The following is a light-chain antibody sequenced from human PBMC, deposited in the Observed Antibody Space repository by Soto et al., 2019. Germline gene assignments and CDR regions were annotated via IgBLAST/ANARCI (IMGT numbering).Light chain of an antibody. CDR3: QHYGDSLSRT. J-gene: IGKJ5*01. CDR1: HSIIVNY. Sequence: VVLTQSPGTLSLSQGERVTLSXRASHSIIVNYVAWYQHEPXXPPRLXXXGKXTRATGIPDRFSGRGSGTDFSLTLSRLEPGDFAVYYCQHYGDSLSRTFGQGTRLEIK. V-gene: IGKV3-20*01. CDR2: GKX.